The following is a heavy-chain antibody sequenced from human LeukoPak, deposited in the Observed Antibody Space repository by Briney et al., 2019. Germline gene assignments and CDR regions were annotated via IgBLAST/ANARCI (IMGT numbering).Heavy chain of an antibody. CDR3: ARLSRSLSGSKFDY. D-gene: IGHD6-13*01. J-gene: IGHJ4*02. CDR1: GGSISSYY. V-gene: IGHV4-59*08. Sequence: SETLSLSCSVSGGSISSYYWSWIRQPPGKGLEWIGYIYYSGTTNYNPSLKSRVTISVDTSKNHFSLKLSSVTAADTAVYYCARLSRSLSGSKFDYWGQGTLVAVSS. CDR2: IYYSGTT.